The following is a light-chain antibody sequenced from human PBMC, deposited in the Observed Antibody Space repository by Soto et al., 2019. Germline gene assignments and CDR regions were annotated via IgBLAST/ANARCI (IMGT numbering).Light chain of an antibody. CDR2: GAS. CDR3: QQYNKWPLT. J-gene: IGKJ4*01. CDR1: QSVSIN. V-gene: IGKV3-15*01. Sequence: EIEITQSPATLSVSPGKRATLSCRASQSVSINLAWYQQKPGQAPRLLIYGASTRATGIPARFSGSGSGTEFTLTISSLQSEDFTVYHCQQYNKWPLTFGGGTKVDIK.